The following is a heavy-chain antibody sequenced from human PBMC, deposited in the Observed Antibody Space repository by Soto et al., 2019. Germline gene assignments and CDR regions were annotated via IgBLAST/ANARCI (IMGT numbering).Heavy chain of an antibody. CDR1: GGSISSGGYY. D-gene: IGHD3-3*01. Sequence: LSLTCTVSGGSISSGGYYWSWIRQHPGKGLEWIGYIYYSGSTYYNPSLKSRVTISVDTSKNQFSLKLSSVTAADTAVYYCARVLGGDFWSGYQNYFDYWGQGTLVTVSS. J-gene: IGHJ4*02. CDR2: IYYSGST. CDR3: ARVLGGDFWSGYQNYFDY. V-gene: IGHV4-31*03.